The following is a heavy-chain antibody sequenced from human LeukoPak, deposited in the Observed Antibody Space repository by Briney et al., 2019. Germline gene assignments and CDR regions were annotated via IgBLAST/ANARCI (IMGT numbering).Heavy chain of an antibody. Sequence: GGSLRLSCAASGFTFSSYSMNWVRQAPGKGLEWVSSISSSSSYIYYADSVKGRFTISRDNAKNSLYLQMNSLRAEDTAVYYCARDISSSWAEYFQHWGQGTLVTVSS. J-gene: IGHJ1*01. CDR3: ARDISSSWAEYFQH. D-gene: IGHD6-13*01. V-gene: IGHV3-21*04. CDR2: ISSSSSYI. CDR1: GFTFSSYS.